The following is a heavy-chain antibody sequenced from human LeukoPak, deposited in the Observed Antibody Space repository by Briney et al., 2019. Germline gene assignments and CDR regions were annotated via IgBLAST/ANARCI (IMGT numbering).Heavy chain of an antibody. J-gene: IGHJ4*02. V-gene: IGHV4-61*02. CDR1: GGSISSGSYY. Sequence: SQTLSLTCTVSGGSISSGSYYWSWIRQPAGKGLEWIGRIYTSGSTNYNPSLKSRVTISVDTSKNQFSLKLSSVTAADTAVYYCARDRGGFNDYWGQGTLVTVSS. CDR2: IYTSGST. D-gene: IGHD5-24*01. CDR3: ARDRGGFNDY.